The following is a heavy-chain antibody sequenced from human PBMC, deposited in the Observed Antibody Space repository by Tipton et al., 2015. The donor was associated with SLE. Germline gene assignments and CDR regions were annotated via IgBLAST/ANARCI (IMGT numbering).Heavy chain of an antibody. J-gene: IGHJ6*02. D-gene: IGHD3-9*01. CDR2: IYTSGST. V-gene: IGHV4-4*07. CDR3: ARDSIYYDILTGYYDNDYYYGMDV. Sequence: TLSLTCTVSGGSISSYYWSWIRQPAGKGLEWVGRIYTSGSTNYNPSLKSLVTMSVDTSKNQFSLKLSSVTAAATAVCYCARDSIYYDILTGYYDNDYYYGMDVWGQGTTATVSS. CDR1: GGSISSYY.